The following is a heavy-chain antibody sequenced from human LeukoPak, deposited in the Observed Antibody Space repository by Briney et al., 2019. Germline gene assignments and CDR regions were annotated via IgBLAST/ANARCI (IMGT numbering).Heavy chain of an antibody. V-gene: IGHV1-18*01. J-gene: IGHJ4*02. CDR1: GYTFTSYG. CDR2: ISAYNGNT. D-gene: IGHD3-10*01. CDR3: ARDAQRTMVRGPCDSGDCYEGY. Sequence: GASVKVSCKASGYTFTSYGISWVRQAPGQGLEWMGWISAYNGNTNYAQKLQGRVTMTTDTSTSTAYMELRSLRSDDTAVYYCARDAQRTMVRGPCDSGDCYEGYWGQGTLVTVSS.